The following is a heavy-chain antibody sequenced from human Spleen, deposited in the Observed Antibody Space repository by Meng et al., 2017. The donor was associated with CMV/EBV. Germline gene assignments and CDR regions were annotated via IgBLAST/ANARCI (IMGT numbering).Heavy chain of an antibody. CDR1: GGSFSGYY. CDR2: INHSGST. J-gene: IGHJ4*02. CDR3: ARDGDGYPTDY. V-gene: IGHV4-34*02. D-gene: IGHD5-24*01. Sequence: QVQLQRWGAGLLKPSETLSLTCAVYGGSFSGYYGSWIRQPPGKGLEWIGEINHSGSTNYNPSLKSRVTISVDTSKNQFSLKLSSVTAADTAVYYCARDGDGYPTDYWGQGTLVTVSS.